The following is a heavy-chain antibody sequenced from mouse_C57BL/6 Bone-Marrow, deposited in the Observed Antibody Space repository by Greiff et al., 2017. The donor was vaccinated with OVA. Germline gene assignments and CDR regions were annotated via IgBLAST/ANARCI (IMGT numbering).Heavy chain of an antibody. CDR3: ARNWLLLRYWYFDV. V-gene: IGHV2-2*01. J-gene: IGHJ1*03. D-gene: IGHD1-1*01. CDR1: GFSLTSYG. Sequence: VKLQESGPGLVQPSQSLSITCTVSGFSLTSYGVHWVRQSPGKGLEWLGVIWSGGSTDYNAAFISRLSISKDNSKSQVFFKMNSLQADDTAIYYCARNWLLLRYWYFDVWGTGTTVTVSS. CDR2: IWSGGST.